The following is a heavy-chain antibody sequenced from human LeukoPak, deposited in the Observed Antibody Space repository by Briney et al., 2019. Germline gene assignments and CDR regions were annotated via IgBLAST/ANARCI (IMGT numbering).Heavy chain of an antibody. D-gene: IGHD3-16*01. V-gene: IGHV3-7*01. CDR1: GFTFSDHY. CDR3: ARDSNDLDAFDI. J-gene: IGHJ3*02. Sequence: GSLRLSCAASGFTFSDHYMDWVRPAPGKGLEWVANIKQDGSEKYYVDSVKGRFTISRDNAKNSLYLQMNSLRAEDTAVYYCARDSNDLDAFDIWGQGTMVTVSS. CDR2: IKQDGSEK.